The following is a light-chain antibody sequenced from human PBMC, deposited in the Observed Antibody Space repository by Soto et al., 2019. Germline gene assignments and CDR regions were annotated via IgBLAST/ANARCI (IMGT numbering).Light chain of an antibody. V-gene: IGLV2-14*03. CDR3: GSYTSATTWV. Sequence: QSVLTQPASVSGSPGQSITISCTGTSSDIGRYDYVSWYQQFPGKAPKLMIYRVINRPSGVSDRFSGSKSGNSASLSISGLRPEDEASYFCGSYTSATTWVFGGGTKVTVL. CDR1: SSDIGRYDY. J-gene: IGLJ3*02. CDR2: RVI.